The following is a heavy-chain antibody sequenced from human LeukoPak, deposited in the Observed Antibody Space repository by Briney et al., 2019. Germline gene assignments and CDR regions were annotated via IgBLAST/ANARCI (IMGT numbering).Heavy chain of an antibody. CDR1: GGSINIGGCY. V-gene: IGHV4-31*03. CDR3: ASYYYDSRFFDY. Sequence: SETLSLTCTVSGGSINIGGCYWSWIRQHPGKGLEWIGYIYYSGSTYYNPSLKSRVTISIDTSENQFSLKLSSVTAADTAVYYCASYYYDSRFFDYWGQGTLVTVSS. CDR2: IYYSGST. D-gene: IGHD3-22*01. J-gene: IGHJ4*02.